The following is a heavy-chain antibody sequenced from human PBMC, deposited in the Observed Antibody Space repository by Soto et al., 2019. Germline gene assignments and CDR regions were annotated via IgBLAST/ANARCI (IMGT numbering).Heavy chain of an antibody. CDR3: LRETPFDY. V-gene: IGHV3-30-3*01. CDR2: ISYDGSNK. D-gene: IGHD1-26*01. CDR1: GFTFSSYA. J-gene: IGHJ4*02. Sequence: QVQLVESGGGVVQPGRSLRLSCAASGFTFSSYAMHWVRQAPGKGLEWVAVISYDGSNKYYADSVKGRFTISRDNSKNTLYLQMNSLRAEDTAVYYCLRETPFDYWGQGTLVTASS.